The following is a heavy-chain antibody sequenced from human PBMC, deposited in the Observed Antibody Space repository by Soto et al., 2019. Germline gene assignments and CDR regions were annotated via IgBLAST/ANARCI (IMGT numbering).Heavy chain of an antibody. D-gene: IGHD5-18*01. CDR1: GGTFSSYA. J-gene: IGHJ6*02. CDR2: IIPIFGTA. V-gene: IGHV1-69*13. CDR3: ARSDTAMASLLVFSYYGMDV. Sequence: VKVSCKASGGTFSSYAISWVRQAPGQGLEWMGGIIPIFGTANYAQKFQGRVTITADESTSTAYMELSSLRSEDTAVYYCARSDTAMASLLVFSYYGMDVWGQGTSVTVSS.